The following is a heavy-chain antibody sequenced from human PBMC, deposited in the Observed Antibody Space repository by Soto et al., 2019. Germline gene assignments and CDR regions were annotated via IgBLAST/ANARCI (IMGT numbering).Heavy chain of an antibody. J-gene: IGHJ6*02. Sequence: ASVKFSCTASGYTFTGYYMHWVRQAPGQGLEWMGWINPNSGGTNYAQKFQGRVTITADKSTSTAYMELSSLRSEDTAVYYCARVKAVAGYYYYGMDVWGQGSTVTVSS. D-gene: IGHD6-19*01. V-gene: IGHV1-2*02. CDR3: ARVKAVAGYYYYGMDV. CDR2: INPNSGGT. CDR1: GYTFTGYY.